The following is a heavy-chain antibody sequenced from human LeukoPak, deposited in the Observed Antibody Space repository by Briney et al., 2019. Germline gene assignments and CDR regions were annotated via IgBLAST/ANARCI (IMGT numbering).Heavy chain of an antibody. CDR1: GGSITSTNY. J-gene: IGHJ3*02. CDR2: VNLQGST. Sequence: SETLSLTCGVSGGSITSTNYWTWVRQPPGKGLEWIGEVNLQGSTNYNPSLMGRVAISVDMSENHISLQLTSVTAADTAVYYCARGGTAVIAPYAFDIWGQGTMVTVSS. V-gene: IGHV4-4*02. CDR3: ARGGTAVIAPYAFDI. D-gene: IGHD4-23*01.